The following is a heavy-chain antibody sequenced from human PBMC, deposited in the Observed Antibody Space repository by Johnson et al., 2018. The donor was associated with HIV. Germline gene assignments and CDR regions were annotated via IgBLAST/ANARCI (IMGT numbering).Heavy chain of an antibody. D-gene: IGHD6-25*01. CDR1: GFTLSDHA. Sequence: VQLLESGGGVVQPGGSLRLSCIASGFTLSDHAMHWVRQAPGKGLEWVAVMSSDGSNKYYADSVKGRFTISRDNSKNTLYVQMNSLRAEDTAVYYCAKEAADDAFDIWGQGTMVTVSS. V-gene: IGHV3-30-3*02. J-gene: IGHJ3*02. CDR2: MSSDGSNK. CDR3: AKEAADDAFDI.